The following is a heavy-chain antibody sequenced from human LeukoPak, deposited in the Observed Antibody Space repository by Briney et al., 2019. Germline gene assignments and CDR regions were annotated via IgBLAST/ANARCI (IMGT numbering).Heavy chain of an antibody. V-gene: IGHV4-31*03. CDR3: ARDLGSGYSSHRFDP. CDR1: GGSTSSGGYY. D-gene: IGHD6-13*01. Sequence: SETLSLTCTVSGGSTSSGGYYWSWLRQHPGKGLEWIGYIYYSGSTYYNPSLKSRVTISVDTSKNQFSLKLSSVTAADTAVYYCARDLGSGYSSHRFDPWGQGTLVTVSS. J-gene: IGHJ5*02. CDR2: IYYSGST.